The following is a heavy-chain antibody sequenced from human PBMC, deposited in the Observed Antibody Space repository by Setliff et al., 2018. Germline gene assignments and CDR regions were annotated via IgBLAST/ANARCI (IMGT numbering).Heavy chain of an antibody. Sequence: GGSLRLSCAASGFTFSSFWMSWVRQSPGKGLEWVANINQDGSGKYYVDSVKGRFTISRDNAKNSLYLQMNSLRAEDTAVYYCARDTGGQLWFNTGGLFDYWGQGTLVTVSS. V-gene: IGHV3-7*01. CDR1: GFTFSSFW. D-gene: IGHD5-18*01. J-gene: IGHJ4*02. CDR2: INQDGSGK. CDR3: ARDTGGQLWFNTGGLFDY.